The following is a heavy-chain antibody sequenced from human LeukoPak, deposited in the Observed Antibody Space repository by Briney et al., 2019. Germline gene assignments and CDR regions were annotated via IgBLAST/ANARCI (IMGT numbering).Heavy chain of an antibody. CDR3: AKPRSGSYGGQVDY. J-gene: IGHJ4*02. Sequence: PGGSLRLSCAASEFSVGSNYMTWVRQAPGKGLEWVSAVSESGGSTYYADPVRGRFTISRDNSRNTLYLQMNSLRAADTAVYYCAKPRSGSYGGQVDYWGQGILVTVSS. CDR2: VSESGGST. V-gene: IGHV3-23*01. CDR1: EFSVGSNY. D-gene: IGHD1-26*01.